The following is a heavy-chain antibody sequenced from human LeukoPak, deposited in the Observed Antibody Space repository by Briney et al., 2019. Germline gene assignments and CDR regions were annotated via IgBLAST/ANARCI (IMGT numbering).Heavy chain of an antibody. D-gene: IGHD4-17*01. CDR1: GYSFTSYY. CDR2: INTNTGNP. V-gene: IGHV7-4-1*02. CDR3: ARENYGDYGVHYYYYYMDV. J-gene: IGHJ6*03. Sequence: ASVKVSCKTSGYSFTSYYIHWVRQAPGQGLEWMGWINTNTGNPTYAQGFTGRFVFSLDTSVSTAYLQISSLKAEDTAVYYCARENYGDYGVHYYYYYMDVWGKGTTVTVSS.